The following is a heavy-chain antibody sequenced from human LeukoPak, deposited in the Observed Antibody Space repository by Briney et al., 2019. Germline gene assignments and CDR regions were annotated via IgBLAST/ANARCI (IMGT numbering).Heavy chain of an antibody. V-gene: IGHV1-46*01. Sequence: GASVKVSCKASGYTFTSYYMHWARQAPGQGLEWMGIINPSGGSTSYAQKFQGRVTMTRDTSTSTVYMELSSLRSEDTAVYYCARDLNYGPPPPENLPTFWSGYPYYYYYYGVDVWGQGTTVTVSS. CDR3: ARDLNYGPPPPENLPTFWSGYPYYYYYYGVDV. CDR1: GYTFTSYY. D-gene: IGHD3-3*01. J-gene: IGHJ6*02. CDR2: INPSGGST.